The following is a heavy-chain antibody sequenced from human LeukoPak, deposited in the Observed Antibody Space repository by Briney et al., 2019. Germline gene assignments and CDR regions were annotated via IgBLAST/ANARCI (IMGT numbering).Heavy chain of an antibody. V-gene: IGHV1-58*02. CDR3: AALVDYYDSSGYYVDY. D-gene: IGHD3-22*01. J-gene: IGHJ4*02. CDR2: XVVGSGNT. Sequence: SVKVSCKASGFTFTRSAMQWVRQARGQRLEXXXXXVVGSGNTNYAQKFXEXXTISRDMSTSTAYMELSSLRSEDTAVYYCAALVDYYDSSGYYVDYWGQGTLVTVSS. CDR1: GFTFTRSA.